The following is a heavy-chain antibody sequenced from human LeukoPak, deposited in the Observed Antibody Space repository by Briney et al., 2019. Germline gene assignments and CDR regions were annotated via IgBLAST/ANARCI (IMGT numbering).Heavy chain of an antibody. CDR1: GFTFSSYV. CDR2: XIGSDGST. CDR3: AKDRWTGSPGNFDY. J-gene: IGHJ4*02. V-gene: IGHV3-23*01. Sequence: PGGSLRLSCAASGFTFSSYVMSWVRQAPGKGLEXXXXXIGSDGSTYYADSVKGRFTISRDNSKNTLYLQMNSLRVEDTAVYYCAKDRWTGSPGNFDYWGQGTLVTVSS. D-gene: IGHD3/OR15-3a*01.